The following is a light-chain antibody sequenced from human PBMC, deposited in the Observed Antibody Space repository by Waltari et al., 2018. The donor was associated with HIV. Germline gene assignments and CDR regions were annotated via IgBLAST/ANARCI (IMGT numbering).Light chain of an antibody. V-gene: IGLV3-21*02. Sequence: SYVLTQPPSVSVAPGQTARFTCGGNNIGSKSVNWYQKKPGQAPLLVLVDDSDRPSGIPERFSGSTSGNTAPLTLSRVEAGDEADYYCQVWDSSSDVVFGGGTKLTVL. CDR3: QVWDSSSDVV. CDR2: DDS. J-gene: IGLJ2*01. CDR1: NIGSKS.